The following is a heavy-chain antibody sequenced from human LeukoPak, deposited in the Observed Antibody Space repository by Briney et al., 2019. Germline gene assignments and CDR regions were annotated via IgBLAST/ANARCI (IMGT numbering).Heavy chain of an antibody. D-gene: IGHD1-26*01. Sequence: ASVKVSCKASGYTFTGYYMHWVRQAPGQGLEWMGWINPNSGGTNYAQKFQGRVTMTRDTSISTAYMELSRLRSDDTAVYYCARRGSYSRNYFDYWGQGTLVTVSS. CDR3: ARRGSYSRNYFDY. J-gene: IGHJ4*02. CDR2: INPNSGGT. V-gene: IGHV1-2*02. CDR1: GYTFTGYY.